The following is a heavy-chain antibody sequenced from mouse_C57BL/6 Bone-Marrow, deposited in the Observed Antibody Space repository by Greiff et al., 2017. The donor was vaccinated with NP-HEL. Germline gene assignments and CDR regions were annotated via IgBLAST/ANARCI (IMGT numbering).Heavy chain of an antibody. V-gene: IGHV5-15*01. D-gene: IGHD1-1*01. J-gene: IGHJ4*01. CDR3: ARRIYYYGSSYDYYAMDY. Sequence: EVMLVESGGGLVQPGGSLKLSCAASGFTFSDYGMAWVRQAPRKGPEWVAFISNLAYSIYYADTVTGRFTISRENAKNTLYLEMSSLRSEDTAMYYCARRIYYYGSSYDYYAMDYWGQGTSVTVSS. CDR1: GFTFSDYG. CDR2: ISNLAYSI.